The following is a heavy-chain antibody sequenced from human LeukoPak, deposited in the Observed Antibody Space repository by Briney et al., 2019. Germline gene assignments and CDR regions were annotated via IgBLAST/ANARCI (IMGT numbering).Heavy chain of an antibody. CDR3: ARGASKGMDV. CDR2: IYYSGST. V-gene: IGHV4-59*01. CDR1: GGSISSYY. J-gene: IGHJ6*04. Sequence: SETPSLTCTVSGGSISSYYWSWIRQPPGKGLEWIGYIYYSGSTNYNPSLKSRATISVDTSKNQFSLKLSSVTAADTAVYYCARGASKGMDVWGKGTTVTVSS.